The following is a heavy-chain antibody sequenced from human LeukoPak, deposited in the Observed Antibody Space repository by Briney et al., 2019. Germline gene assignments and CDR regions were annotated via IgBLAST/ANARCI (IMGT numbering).Heavy chain of an antibody. Sequence: PGGSLRLSCAASGFTFSSYAMNWVRQAPGKGLEGVAVISYDGSNKYYADSVKGRFTISRDNSKNTLYLQMNSLRAEDTAAYYCAKAEFLEWLPDDYWGQGTLVTVSS. V-gene: IGHV3-30-3*01. CDR2: ISYDGSNK. D-gene: IGHD3-3*01. CDR1: GFTFSSYA. CDR3: AKAEFLEWLPDDY. J-gene: IGHJ4*02.